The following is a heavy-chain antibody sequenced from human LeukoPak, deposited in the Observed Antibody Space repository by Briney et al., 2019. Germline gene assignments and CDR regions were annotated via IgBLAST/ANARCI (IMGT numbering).Heavy chain of an antibody. D-gene: IGHD2-21*01. CDR3: ARPEEGRLFLQH. CDR1: GGSISSSSYY. J-gene: IGHJ1*01. Sequence: PSETLSLTCTVSGGSISSSSYYWGWIRQPPGKGLEWIGSIYYSGSTYYNPSLKSRVTISVDTSKNQFSLKLSSVTAADTAVYYCARPEEGRLFLQHWGQGTLVTVSS. CDR2: IYYSGST. V-gene: IGHV4-39*01.